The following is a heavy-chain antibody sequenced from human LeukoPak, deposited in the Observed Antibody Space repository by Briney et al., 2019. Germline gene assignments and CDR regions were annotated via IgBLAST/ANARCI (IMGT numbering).Heavy chain of an antibody. CDR1: GFNFDDFA. Sequence: GGSLRLSCSASGFNFDDFAMSWVRQAPGKRLEWVSTIGDSGSGGSYADSVRGRFTISRDNSKNMVYLQMHSLRVDDSAVSYCSRIKYGGNSGYHFDYWGQGTLVTVSS. V-gene: IGHV3-23*01. D-gene: IGHD4-23*01. J-gene: IGHJ4*02. CDR2: IGDSGSGG. CDR3: SRIKYGGNSGYHFDY.